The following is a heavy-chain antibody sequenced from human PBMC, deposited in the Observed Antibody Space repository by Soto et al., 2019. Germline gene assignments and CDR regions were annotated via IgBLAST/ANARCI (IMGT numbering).Heavy chain of an antibody. D-gene: IGHD3-10*01. Sequence: PGGSLSLSCASSGFTFSGYWMHWVRQPPGKGLVWVSRINSDGSTTNYADSVQGRFTISRDNAKNTLYLQMNSLTAEDTAVYYCARGAGYGSSYAGDYWGQGTLVTVSS. CDR3: ARGAGYGSSYAGDY. J-gene: IGHJ4*02. CDR1: GFTFSGYW. V-gene: IGHV3-74*01. CDR2: INSDGSTT.